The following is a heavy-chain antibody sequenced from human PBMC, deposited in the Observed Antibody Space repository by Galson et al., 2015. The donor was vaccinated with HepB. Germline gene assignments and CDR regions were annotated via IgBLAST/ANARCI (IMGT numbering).Heavy chain of an antibody. CDR2: INSDGSST. CDR3: AREDSRGDGGAYCGGDCYLGGGWFDP. J-gene: IGHJ5*02. D-gene: IGHD2-21*02. Sequence: SLRLSCAASGFTFSSYWMHWVRQAPGKGLVWVSRINSDGSSTSYADSVKGRFTISRDNAKNTLYLQMNSLRAEDTAVYYCAREDSRGDGGAYCGGDCYLGGGWFDPWGQGTLVTVSS. V-gene: IGHV3-74*01. CDR1: GFTFSSYW.